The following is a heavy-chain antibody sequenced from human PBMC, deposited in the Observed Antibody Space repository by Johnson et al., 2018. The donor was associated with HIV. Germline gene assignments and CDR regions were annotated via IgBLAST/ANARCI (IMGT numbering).Heavy chain of an antibody. CDR3: ARDAPNFCTSGVRDDAFDI. J-gene: IGHJ3*02. CDR2: ISYDGSNK. V-gene: IGHV3-30*14. Sequence: QVQLVESGGGVVQPGRSLRLSCAASGFTFSSYAMHWVRQAPGKGLEWVAVISYDGSNKYYADSVKGRFTISRDNSQNLLYLQLSSLRAEDTAVYYCARDAPNFCTSGVRDDAFDIWGPGTMVTVSP. CDR1: GFTFSSYA. D-gene: IGHD2-8*01.